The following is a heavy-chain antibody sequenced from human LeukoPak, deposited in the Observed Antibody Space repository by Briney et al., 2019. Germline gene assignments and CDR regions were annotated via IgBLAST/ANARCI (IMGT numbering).Heavy chain of an antibody. CDR2: IYSGGST. D-gene: IGHD6-13*01. J-gene: IGHJ4*02. V-gene: IGHV3-66*01. CDR3: ARGVAAAGSYYFDY. Sequence: PGGSLRLSCAASGFTVSSNYMSWVRQAPGKGLEGGSVIYSGGSTYYADSVNGRFTISRDNSKNTLYLQMNSLRAEDTAVYYCARGVAAAGSYYFDYWGQGTVVTVSS. CDR1: GFTVSSNY.